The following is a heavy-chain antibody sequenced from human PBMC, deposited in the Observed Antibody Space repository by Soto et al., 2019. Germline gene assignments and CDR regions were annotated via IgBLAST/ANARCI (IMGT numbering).Heavy chain of an antibody. CDR1: GYSFTSYW. CDR2: IYPGDSDT. V-gene: IGHV5-51*01. J-gene: IGHJ6*02. D-gene: IGHD3-10*01. CDR3: ASYGSGSYYKDYYGMDV. Sequence: HGASLKISCKGSGYSFTSYWIGWVRQMPGKGLEWMGIIYPGDSDTRYSPSFQGQVTISADKSISTAYLQWSSLKASDTAMYYCASYGSGSYYKDYYGMDVWGQGTLVTVSS.